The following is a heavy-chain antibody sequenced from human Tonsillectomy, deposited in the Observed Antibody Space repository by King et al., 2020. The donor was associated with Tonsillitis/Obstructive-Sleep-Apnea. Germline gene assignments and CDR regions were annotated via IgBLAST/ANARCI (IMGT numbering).Heavy chain of an antibody. D-gene: IGHD2-2*01. V-gene: IGHV5-51*01. CDR1: GYSFTHYW. J-gene: IGHJ2*01. Sequence: QLVQSGAEVKKPGESLMISCQGSGYSFTHYWIAWVRQMPGKGLEWMGIIYPGDSDTRYSPSFQGQVNISAAKFVGAAYLEWSCLKASDTAFYYCARHSGSDCTSTSCQGYFDLWGRGTLVTVPS. CDR2: IYPGDSDT. CDR3: ARHSGSDCTSTSCQGYFDL.